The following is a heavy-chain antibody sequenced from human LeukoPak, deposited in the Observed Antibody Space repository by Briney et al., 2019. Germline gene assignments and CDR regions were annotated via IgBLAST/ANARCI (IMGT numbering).Heavy chain of an antibody. CDR3: ARLRGNYFPDY. CDR1: SGSISGYY. Sequence: SETLSLTCTVSSGSISGYYWTWIRQPPGKGLEWIAYIYYTGSTNYNPSLESRVTISVDASKNHFSLRLSSVTAADTAVYYCARLRGNYFPDYWGQGTLVTVSS. CDR2: IYYTGST. V-gene: IGHV4-59*01. J-gene: IGHJ4*02. D-gene: IGHD4-11*01.